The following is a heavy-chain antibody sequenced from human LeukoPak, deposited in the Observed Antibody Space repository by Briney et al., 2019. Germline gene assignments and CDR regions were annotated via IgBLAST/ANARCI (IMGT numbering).Heavy chain of an antibody. J-gene: IGHJ3*02. D-gene: IGHD3-22*01. CDR1: GDSISSGSYY. CDR3: ARGPYSYDSSGAFDI. V-gene: IGHV4-61*02. CDR2: IYTSGST. Sequence: SQTLSLTCTVSGDSISSGSYYWSWIRQPAGKGLEWIGRIYTSGSTNYNPSLKSRVTISVDTSKNQFSLKLSSVTAADTAVYFCARGPYSYDSSGAFDIWGQGTMVTVSS.